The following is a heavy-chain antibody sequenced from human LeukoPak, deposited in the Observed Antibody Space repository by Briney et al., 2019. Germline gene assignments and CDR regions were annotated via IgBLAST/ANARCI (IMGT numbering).Heavy chain of an antibody. D-gene: IGHD3-22*01. Sequence: PSETLSLTCTVSGGSISSYYWSWIRQPPGKGLEWIGYIYYSGSTNYNPSLKSRVTISVDTSKNQFSLKLSSVTAADTAVYYCTRGSIAYNYMDVWGKGTTVTISS. CDR3: TRGSIAYNYMDV. V-gene: IGHV4-59*01. CDR2: IYYSGST. J-gene: IGHJ6*03. CDR1: GGSISSYY.